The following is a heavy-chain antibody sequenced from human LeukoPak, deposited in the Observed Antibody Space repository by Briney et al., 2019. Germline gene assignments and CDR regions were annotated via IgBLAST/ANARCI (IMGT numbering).Heavy chain of an antibody. CDR1: GDSVSGYY. CDR2: IYTSGTT. Sequence: KPSETLSLTCTVSGDSVSGYYWNWIRQPAGKGLEWIGHIYTSGTTNYNPSLKSRVTMSVDTSKNQFSLKLSSVTDADTAVYYCARGGSVAYNCFDPWGQGTLVTVSS. V-gene: IGHV4-4*07. CDR3: ARGGSVAYNCFDP. D-gene: IGHD4-23*01. J-gene: IGHJ5*02.